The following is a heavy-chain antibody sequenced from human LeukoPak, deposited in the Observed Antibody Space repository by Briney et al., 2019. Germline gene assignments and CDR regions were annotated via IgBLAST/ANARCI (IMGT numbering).Heavy chain of an antibody. Sequence: GGSLRLSCAASGFTFSSYEMNWVRQAPGKGLEWVSYISGSGNTIYYADSVKGRFTISRDNAKNSLSLQMNSLTAEDTAVYYCAREELAGAAVDEYDFWGQGTLVTVSS. V-gene: IGHV3-48*03. CDR3: AREELAGAAVDEYDF. CDR2: ISGSGNTI. D-gene: IGHD1-26*01. J-gene: IGHJ4*02. CDR1: GFTFSSYE.